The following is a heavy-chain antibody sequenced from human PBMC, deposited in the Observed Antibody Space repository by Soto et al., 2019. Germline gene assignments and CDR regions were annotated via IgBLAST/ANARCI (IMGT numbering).Heavy chain of an antibody. V-gene: IGHV3-30*18. CDR1: GFTFSSYG. CDR2: ISYDGSNK. J-gene: IGHJ5*02. D-gene: IGHD3-9*01. Sequence: QVQLVESGGGVVQPGRSLRLSCAASGFTFSSYGMHWVRQAPGKGLKWVAVISYDGSNKYYADSVKGRFTISRDNSKNTLYLQMNSLRAEDTAVYYCAKTPIQYYDILTGSNWFDPWGQGTLVTVSS. CDR3: AKTPIQYYDILTGSNWFDP.